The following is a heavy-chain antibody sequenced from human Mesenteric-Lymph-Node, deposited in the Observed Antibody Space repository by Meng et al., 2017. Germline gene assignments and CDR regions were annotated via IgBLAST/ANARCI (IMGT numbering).Heavy chain of an antibody. CDR2: IFHSSST. Sequence: QTQLVESGPGLVKPWTTLPLTCTVSGGSFSSSNYYWDWMRQRPGKGREWLGAIFHSSSTSYNTSLESRVTMLEDTSKTQFSLMWSSGTATDTAVYCCAGRRGGSGRDCWGQGTLVTVSS. CDR3: AGRRGGSGRDC. CDR1: GGSFSSSNYY. V-gene: IGHV4-39*01. D-gene: IGHD3-10*01. J-gene: IGHJ4*02.